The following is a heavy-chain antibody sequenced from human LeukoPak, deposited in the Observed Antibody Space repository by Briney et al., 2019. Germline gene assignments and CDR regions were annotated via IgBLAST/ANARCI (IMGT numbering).Heavy chain of an antibody. J-gene: IGHJ5*02. CDR2: IRAYNGNT. CDR3: ARDSRITIFGVVIGGNWFDP. Sequence: ASVRVSCKASGYTFTSYGISWVRQAPGQGLEWMGWIRAYNGNTNYAQKLQGRVTMTKDTSTSTAYMELRSLRSDDTAVYYCARDSRITIFGVVIGGNWFDPWGQGTLVTVSS. CDR1: GYTFTSYG. V-gene: IGHV1-18*01. D-gene: IGHD3-3*01.